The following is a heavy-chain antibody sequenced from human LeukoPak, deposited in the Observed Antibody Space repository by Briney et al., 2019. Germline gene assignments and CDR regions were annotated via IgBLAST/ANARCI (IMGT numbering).Heavy chain of an antibody. Sequence: ASVKVSCKASGYNFISYYKHWVRQAPGQGLEWMGIINPSGGSTSYAQKFQDRVTMTRDTSTSTVYMELSSLKSEDTAVYYCAREDVVLVDAVRYYHYGMDVWGQGTTVTVSS. D-gene: IGHD2-8*01. CDR1: GYNFISYY. J-gene: IGHJ6*02. V-gene: IGHV1-46*01. CDR2: INPSGGST. CDR3: AREDVVLVDAVRYYHYGMDV.